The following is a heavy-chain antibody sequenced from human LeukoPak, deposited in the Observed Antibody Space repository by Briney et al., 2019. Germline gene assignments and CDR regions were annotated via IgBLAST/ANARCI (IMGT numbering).Heavy chain of an antibody. CDR2: ISGSGANT. CDR3: AKGRALEVVAAFNY. V-gene: IGHV3-23*01. Sequence: GGSLRLSCAASGFTFSSYAMGWVRQAPGKGLEWVSAISGSGANTYYADSVKGRFTISRDNSKNTLSLQMNTLRTDDTAVYYCAKGRALEVVAAFNYWGQGTVVTVS. D-gene: IGHD2-15*01. J-gene: IGHJ4*02. CDR1: GFTFSSYA.